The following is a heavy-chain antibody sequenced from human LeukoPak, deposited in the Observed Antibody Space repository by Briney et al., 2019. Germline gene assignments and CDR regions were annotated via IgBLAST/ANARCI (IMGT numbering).Heavy chain of an antibody. V-gene: IGHV3-7*01. Sequence: GGSLRLSCAASGFTFSNNWMTWVRQAPGKGLEWVASVKKDASEKSYVDSVKGRFTISRDNAKNSLYLQMNSLRVEDTAVYYCARGPPYGSRSDYLDSWGQGILVTVSP. D-gene: IGHD3-10*01. CDR3: ARGPPYGSRSDYLDS. J-gene: IGHJ4*02. CDR1: GFTFSNNW. CDR2: VKKDASEK.